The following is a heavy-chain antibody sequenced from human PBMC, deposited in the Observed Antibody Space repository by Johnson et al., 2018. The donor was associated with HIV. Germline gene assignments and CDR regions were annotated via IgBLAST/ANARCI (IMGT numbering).Heavy chain of an antibody. Sequence: QVQLVESGGGVVQPGGSLRLSCAASGFTFSSYGMHWVRQAPGKGLEWVAVISYDGSNKYYADSVKGRFTISRDNSKNTLYLQMNSLRAEDTAVYYCAKRRGVFFDAFDIWGQGTMVTVSS. J-gene: IGHJ3*02. D-gene: IGHD6-13*01. V-gene: IGHV3-30*18. CDR3: AKRRGVFFDAFDI. CDR1: GFTFSSYG. CDR2: ISYDGSNK.